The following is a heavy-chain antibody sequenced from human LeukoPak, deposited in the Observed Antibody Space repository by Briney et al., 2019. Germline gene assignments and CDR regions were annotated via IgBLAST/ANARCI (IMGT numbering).Heavy chain of an antibody. J-gene: IGHJ4*02. D-gene: IGHD2-2*01. CDR1: GFSFTTNW. CDR2: IFPGDSDT. V-gene: IGHV5-51*01. CDR3: ARLECSSTTCPFYY. Sequence: GESLKISCKASGFSFTTNWIGWVRQMPGKGLESMGIIFPGDSDTRYRPSFQGQVTISADKSVNTAYLQWDSLKASDTAMYYCARLECSSTTCPFYYWGQGTLVTVSS.